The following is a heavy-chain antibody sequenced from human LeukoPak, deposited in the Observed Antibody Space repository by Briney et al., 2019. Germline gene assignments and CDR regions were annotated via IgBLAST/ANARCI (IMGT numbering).Heavy chain of an antibody. Sequence: GASVKVSCKASGYTFTGYYMHWVRQAPGQGLEWMGWINPNSGGTNYAQKFQGRVTMTRDTSISTAYMELSRLRSDDTAVYYCAIAPHYSGWSQFDYWGQGTLVTVSS. CDR2: INPNSGGT. V-gene: IGHV1-2*02. CDR3: AIAPHYSGWSQFDY. J-gene: IGHJ4*02. D-gene: IGHD6-19*01. CDR1: GYTFTGYY.